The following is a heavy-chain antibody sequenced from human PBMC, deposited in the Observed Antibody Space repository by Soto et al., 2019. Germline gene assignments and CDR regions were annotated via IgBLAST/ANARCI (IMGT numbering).Heavy chain of an antibody. CDR3: APDGGWYLDY. D-gene: IGHD6-19*01. CDR1: GYTFTAYY. Sequence: GASVKVSCKASGYTFTAYYMHWVRQAPGQGLEWMGWINPNNGDTNYAQKFQGRVTMTRDTSISTAYMELNSLRSDDTAVYYCAPDGGWYLDYWGQGTLVTSPQ. CDR2: INPNNGDT. J-gene: IGHJ4*02. V-gene: IGHV1-2*02.